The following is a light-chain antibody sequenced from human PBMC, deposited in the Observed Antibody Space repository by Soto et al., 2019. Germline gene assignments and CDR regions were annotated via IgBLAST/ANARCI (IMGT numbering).Light chain of an antibody. J-gene: IGKJ1*01. CDR3: QQSGTIPLT. Sequence: DIQMTQSPSALSASVGDRVTISCRSSQHIATYLNWYQHKPGKAPKLLVYAASTLQGGVPSRFSGSGSGTDFRLTISSLQPDDFATYYCQQSGTIPLTFGQGTKVDLK. V-gene: IGKV1-39*01. CDR2: AAS. CDR1: QHIATY.